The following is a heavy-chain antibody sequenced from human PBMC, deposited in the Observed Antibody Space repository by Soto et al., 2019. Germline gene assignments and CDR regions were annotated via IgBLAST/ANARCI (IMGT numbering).Heavy chain of an antibody. J-gene: IGHJ4*02. CDR3: AKDKGAFIIVVPAAMPVGYFDY. V-gene: IGHV3-30*18. D-gene: IGHD2-2*01. CDR1: GFTFSSYG. CDR2: ISYDGSNK. Sequence: QVQLVESGGGVVQPGRSLRLSCAASGFTFSSYGMHWVRQAPGKGLEWVAAISYDGSNKYYADSVKGRFTISRDNSENTLYLQMNSLRAEDTAVYYCAKDKGAFIIVVPAAMPVGYFDYWGQGTLVTVSS.